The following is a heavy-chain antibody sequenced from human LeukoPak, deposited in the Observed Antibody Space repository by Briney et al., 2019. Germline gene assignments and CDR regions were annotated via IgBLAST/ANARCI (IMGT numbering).Heavy chain of an antibody. V-gene: IGHV4-39*07. Sequence: PSETLSLTCTVSGGSIGSSDSFWGWIRQPPGKGLEWIGSIYYSGTTYYNPSLKSRLTISVDTSKNQFSLKLSSVTAADTAVYYCARVYYSSSYDYWYFDLWGRGTLVTVSS. CDR3: ARVYYSSSYDYWYFDL. CDR2: IYYSGTT. J-gene: IGHJ2*01. D-gene: IGHD6-13*01. CDR1: GGSIGSSDSF.